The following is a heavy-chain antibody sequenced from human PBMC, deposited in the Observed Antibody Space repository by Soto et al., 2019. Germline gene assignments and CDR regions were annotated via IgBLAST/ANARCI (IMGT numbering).Heavy chain of an antibody. CDR3: AREARTLDWYLDL. J-gene: IGHJ2*01. CDR1: GGSFSGYY. D-gene: IGHD6-6*01. Sequence: SETLSLTCAVYGGSFSGYYWSWIRQPPGKGLEWIGSIYHSGSTYYKSSLKSRVTISRDTSKNQFSLKLSSVTAADTAVYYCAREARTLDWYLDLWGRGTLVTVSS. V-gene: IGHV4-34*01. CDR2: IYHSGST.